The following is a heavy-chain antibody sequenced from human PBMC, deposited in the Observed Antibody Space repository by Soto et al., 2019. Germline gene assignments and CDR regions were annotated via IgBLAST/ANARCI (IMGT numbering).Heavy chain of an antibody. Sequence: ASVKVSCKASGYTFTSYAMHWVRQAPGQRLEWMGWINAGNGNTKYSQKFQGRVTITRDTSASTAYMELSSLRSEDTAVYYCARGYRYGLSFDYWGQGTLVTVS. CDR1: GYTFTSYA. CDR3: ARGYRYGLSFDY. CDR2: INAGNGNT. D-gene: IGHD5-18*01. J-gene: IGHJ4*02. V-gene: IGHV1-3*01.